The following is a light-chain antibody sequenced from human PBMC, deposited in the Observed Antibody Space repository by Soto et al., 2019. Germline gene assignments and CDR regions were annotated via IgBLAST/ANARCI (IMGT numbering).Light chain of an antibody. J-gene: IGLJ1*01. CDR3: SSYTSSSTPFV. Sequence: QSALTQPASVSGSPGQSITISCTGTSSDFGGYNYVSWYQQHPGKAPKLMIYEVSNRPSGVSIRFSGSKSGNTASLTISGLQAEDEADYYCSSYTSSSTPFVFGTGTKLTVL. CDR1: SSDFGGYNY. CDR2: EVS. V-gene: IGLV2-14*01.